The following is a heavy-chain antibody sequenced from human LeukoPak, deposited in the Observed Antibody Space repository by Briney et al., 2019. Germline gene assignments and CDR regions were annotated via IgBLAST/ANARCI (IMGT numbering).Heavy chain of an antibody. D-gene: IGHD3-10*01. CDR3: ARDAVRGVDGDYGCLDL. CDR1: AYTFTVSY. J-gene: IGHJ2*01. V-gene: IGHV1-2*02. CDR2: INPNSGGT. Sequence: GASVKVSCNCAAYTFTVSYKHLVRHAPGQGLEWMGWINPNSGGTNYAQKFQGRVTMTRDTSISTAYLELSRLRSDDTAVYYFARDAVRGVDGDYGCLDLWGRGTLVTVSS.